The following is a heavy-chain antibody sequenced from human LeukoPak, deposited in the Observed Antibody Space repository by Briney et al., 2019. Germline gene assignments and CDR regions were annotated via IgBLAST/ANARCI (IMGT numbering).Heavy chain of an antibody. D-gene: IGHD6-13*01. CDR2: IYYSGST. CDR3: ASVQQNIDY. V-gene: IGHV4-39*07. J-gene: IGHJ4*02. Sequence: SETLSLTCTVSGGSISSSSYYWGWIRQPPGKGLEWIGSIYYSGSTYYNPSLKSRVTISVDTSKNQFSLKLSSVTAADTAVYYCASVQQNIDYWGQGTLVTVSS. CDR1: GGSISSSSYY.